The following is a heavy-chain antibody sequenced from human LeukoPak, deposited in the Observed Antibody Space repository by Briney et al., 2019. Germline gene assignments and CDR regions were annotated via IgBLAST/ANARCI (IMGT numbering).Heavy chain of an antibody. CDR3: ASQKGRIAVAVDY. J-gene: IGHJ4*02. CDR2: ISSSGSTT. D-gene: IGHD6-19*01. Sequence: GGSLRLSCAASGFTFSSYEMNWVRQAPGKGLEWVSYISSSGSTTYYAASVKGRFTISRDSAKNSLYLQMNSLRVEDTAVYYCASQKGRIAVAVDYWGQGTLVTVSS. CDR1: GFTFSSYE. V-gene: IGHV3-48*03.